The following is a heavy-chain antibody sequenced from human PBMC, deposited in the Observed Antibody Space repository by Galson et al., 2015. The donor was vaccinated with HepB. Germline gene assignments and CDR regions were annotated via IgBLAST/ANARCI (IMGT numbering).Heavy chain of an antibody. CDR2: IRYDGSNK. CDR3: AKDPYYYGSGSYAVDY. J-gene: IGHJ4*02. Sequence: SLRLSCAASGFTFSRYGMHWVRQAPGKGLEWVAFIRYDGSNKYYADSAKGRFTISRDNSKNTVYLQMNSLRAEDTAVYYCAKDPYYYGSGSYAVDYWGQGTLVTVSS. CDR1: GFTFSRYG. D-gene: IGHD3-10*01. V-gene: IGHV3-30*02.